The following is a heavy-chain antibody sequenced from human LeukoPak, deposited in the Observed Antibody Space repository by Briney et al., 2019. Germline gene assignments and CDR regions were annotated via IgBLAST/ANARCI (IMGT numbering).Heavy chain of an antibody. CDR2: IYYSGST. CDR3: ARGSRWFDP. CDR1: GGSISSGGYY. J-gene: IGHJ5*02. Sequence: SQTLSLTCTVSGGSISSGGYYWSWIRQHPGKGLEWIGYIYYSGSTNSNPSLRSRVTISVDTSKNRLSLKLASVTAADTAVYYCARGSRWFDPWGQGTLVTVSS. V-gene: IGHV4-31*03.